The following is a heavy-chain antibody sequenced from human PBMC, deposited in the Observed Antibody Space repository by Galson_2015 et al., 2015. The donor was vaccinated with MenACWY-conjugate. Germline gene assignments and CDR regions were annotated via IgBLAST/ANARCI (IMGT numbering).Heavy chain of an antibody. CDR1: GYTFTSYA. CDR2: INAGNGNT. CDR3: ARRGDIVATAPYYYYGMDV. Sequence: SVKVSCKASGYTFTSYAMHWVRQAPGQRLEWMGWINAGNGNTKYSQKFQGRVTITRDTSASTAYMELSSLRSEDTAVYYCARRGDIVATAPYYYYGMDVWGQGTTVTVSS. V-gene: IGHV1-3*01. J-gene: IGHJ6*02. D-gene: IGHD5-12*01.